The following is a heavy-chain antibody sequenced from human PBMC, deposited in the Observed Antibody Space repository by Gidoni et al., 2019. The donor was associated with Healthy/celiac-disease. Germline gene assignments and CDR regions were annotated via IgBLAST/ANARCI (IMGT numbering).Heavy chain of an antibody. CDR2: IFSNDEK. CDR3: ARILEGPMTTVTPPDY. D-gene: IGHD4-4*01. Sequence: QVTLKESGPVLVNPTETLTLTCTVSGFSLSNARMGVSWIRQPPGKALEWLAPIFSNDEKSYSTSLKSRLTISKDTSKSQVVLTMTNMDPVDTATYYCARILEGPMTTVTPPDYWGQGTLVTVSS. V-gene: IGHV2-26*01. CDR1: GFSLSNARMG. J-gene: IGHJ4*02.